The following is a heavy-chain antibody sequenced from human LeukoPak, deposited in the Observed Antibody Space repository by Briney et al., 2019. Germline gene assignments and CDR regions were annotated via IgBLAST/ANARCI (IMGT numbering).Heavy chain of an antibody. CDR1: GFTFSGYG. D-gene: IGHD6-25*01. Sequence: PGGSLRLSCAASGFTFSGYGMHWVRQAPGKGLEWVAVISYDGGNKYYADSVKGRFTISRDNSKNTLYLQMNSLRAEDTAVYYCAKDLYSSGFDYWGQGTLVTVSS. CDR2: ISYDGGNK. V-gene: IGHV3-30*18. CDR3: AKDLYSSGFDY. J-gene: IGHJ4*02.